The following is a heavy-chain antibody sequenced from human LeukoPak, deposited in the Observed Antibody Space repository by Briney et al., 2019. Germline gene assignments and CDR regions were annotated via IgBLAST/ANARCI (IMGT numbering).Heavy chain of an antibody. D-gene: IGHD3-9*01. CDR3: ARTTYYDILTGLNAFDI. J-gene: IGHJ3*02. Sequence: SETLSLTCTVSGYSISSGYYWGWIRQPSGKGLEWIGSIYHSGSTYYNPSLKSRVTISVDTSKNQFSLKLSSVTAADTAVYYCARTTYYDILTGLNAFDIWGQGTMVTVSS. CDR2: IYHSGST. V-gene: IGHV4-38-2*02. CDR1: GYSISSGYY.